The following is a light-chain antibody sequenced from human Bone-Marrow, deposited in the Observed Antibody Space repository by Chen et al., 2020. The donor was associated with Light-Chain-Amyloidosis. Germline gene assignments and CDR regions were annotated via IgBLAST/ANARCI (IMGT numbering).Light chain of an antibody. CDR2: KDR. J-gene: IGLJ1*01. CDR1: PFPGKF. CDR3: QSLGSSGNFFV. Sequence: SELTQPPSVSVSPGQTARITCSGDPFPGKFAHWYQQKPGQAPVLVIFKDRERPSGIPERFSGSSSGAIVTLTISGAQAEDEAEYYCQSLGSSGNFFVFGGGTKVTVL. V-gene: IGLV3-25*03.